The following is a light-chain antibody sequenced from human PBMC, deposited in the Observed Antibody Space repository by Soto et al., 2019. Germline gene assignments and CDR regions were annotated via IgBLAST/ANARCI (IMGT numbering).Light chain of an antibody. Sequence: EIVMTQSPATLYVSPEERATLSCRASQSISTELAWYQQKPGQPPRRLIYSESTRATGVPARFTGSGPGSECTLTSSGLQSEECAEYYGQRGNNRTLTFGQGTRLEI. CDR1: QSISTE. J-gene: IGKJ2*01. V-gene: IGKV3-15*01. CDR2: SES. CDR3: QRGNNRTLT.